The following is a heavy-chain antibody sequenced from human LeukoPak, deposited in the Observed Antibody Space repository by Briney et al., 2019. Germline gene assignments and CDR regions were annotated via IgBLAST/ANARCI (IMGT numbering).Heavy chain of an antibody. D-gene: IGHD1-14*01. V-gene: IGHV3-74*01. Sequence: GGSLRLSCAVPGFTYSSYWTHWVRQAPGKGLVWVSRINGVGSSTNYADSVKGRFTISRDNAKNTLHLQMDSLRAEDTAVYYCGSDVTLGYWGQGTLVTVSS. CDR1: GFTYSSYW. J-gene: IGHJ4*02. CDR3: GSDVTLGY. CDR2: INGVGSST.